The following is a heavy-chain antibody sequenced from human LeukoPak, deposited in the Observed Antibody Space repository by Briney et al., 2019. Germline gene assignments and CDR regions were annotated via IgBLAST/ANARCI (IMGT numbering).Heavy chain of an antibody. V-gene: IGHV1-46*01. J-gene: IGHJ6*02. CDR2: INPSGGST. CDR3: ARAESTGTRYYYYGMDV. D-gene: IGHD1-1*01. Sequence: ASVKVSFRASGYTFTIYYMHWVRQAPGQGREWMGIINPSGGSTSYAQKFQGRVTMTRDTSTSTVYMELSSLRSEDTAVYYCARAESTGTRYYYYGMDVWGQGATVTVSS. CDR1: GYTFTIYY.